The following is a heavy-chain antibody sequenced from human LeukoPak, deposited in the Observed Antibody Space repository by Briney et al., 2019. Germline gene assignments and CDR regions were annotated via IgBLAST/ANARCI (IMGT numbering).Heavy chain of an antibody. J-gene: IGHJ4*02. D-gene: IGHD3-10*01. CDR1: GGSISSGSYY. CDR2: IYTSGST. V-gene: IGHV4-61*02. CDR3: ARVMVRGVISRHSYYFDY. Sequence: SETLSLTCSVSGGSISSGSYYWSWIRQPAGKGLEWIGRIYTSGSTNYNPSLKSRVTISVDTSKNQFSLKLSSVTAADTAVYYCARVMVRGVISRHSYYFDYWGQGTLVTVSS.